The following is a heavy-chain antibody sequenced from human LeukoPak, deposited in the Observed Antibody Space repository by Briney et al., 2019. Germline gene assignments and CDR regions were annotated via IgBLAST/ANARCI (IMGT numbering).Heavy chain of an antibody. CDR1: GGSISSYY. D-gene: IGHD3-3*01. J-gene: IGHJ5*02. CDR2: IYYGGST. Sequence: SETLSLTCTVSGGSISSYYWSWIRQPPGKGLEWIGYIYYGGSTNYNPSLKSRVTISVDTSKNQFSLKLSSVTAADTAVYYCARAPYAYDFWSGYYFEWFDPWGQGTLVTVSS. CDR3: ARAPYAYDFWSGYYFEWFDP. V-gene: IGHV4-59*01.